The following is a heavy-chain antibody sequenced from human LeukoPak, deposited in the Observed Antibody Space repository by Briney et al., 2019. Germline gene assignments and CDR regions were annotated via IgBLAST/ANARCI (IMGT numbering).Heavy chain of an antibody. CDR3: ARVRSGSYLLPIDAFDI. D-gene: IGHD1-26*01. CDR1: GYTFTGYY. Sequence: ASVKVSCKASGYTFTGYYMHWVRQAPGQGLEWMGWINPNSGGTNYAQKFQGRVTMTRDTSISTAYMELSRLRSDDTAVYYCARVRSGSYLLPIDAFDIWGQGTMVTVSS. J-gene: IGHJ3*02. CDR2: INPNSGGT. V-gene: IGHV1-2*02.